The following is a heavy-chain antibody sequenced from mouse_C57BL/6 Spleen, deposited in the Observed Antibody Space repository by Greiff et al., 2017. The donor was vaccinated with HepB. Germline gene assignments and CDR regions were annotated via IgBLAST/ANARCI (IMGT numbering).Heavy chain of an antibody. CDR1: GFSLTSYG. D-gene: IGHD2-4*01. J-gene: IGHJ3*01. CDR3: ARPLYYDYGPFAY. V-gene: IGHV2-6*03. Sequence: VKLVESGPGLVAPSQSLSITCTVSGFSLTSYGVHWVRQPPGKGLEWLVVIWSDGSTTYNSALKSRLSISKDNSKSQVFLKMNSLQTDDTAMYYCARPLYYDYGPFAYWGQGTLVTVSA. CDR2: IWSDGST.